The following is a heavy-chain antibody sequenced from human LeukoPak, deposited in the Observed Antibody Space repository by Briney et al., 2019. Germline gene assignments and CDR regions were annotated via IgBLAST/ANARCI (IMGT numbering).Heavy chain of an antibody. CDR2: IYYSGST. V-gene: IGHV4-59*01. J-gene: IGHJ6*03. CDR1: GVSISSYY. D-gene: IGHD5-12*01. Sequence: SETLSLTCTVSGVSISSYYWSWIRQPPGKGLEWIGYIYYSGSTNYNPSLKSRVTISVDTSKNQFSLKLSSVTAADTAVYYCARAGGGYSGYDYYYYYYMDVWGKGTTVTISS. CDR3: ARAGGGYSGYDYYYYYYMDV.